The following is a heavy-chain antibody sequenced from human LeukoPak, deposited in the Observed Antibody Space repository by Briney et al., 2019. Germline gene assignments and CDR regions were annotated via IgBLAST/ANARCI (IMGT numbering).Heavy chain of an antibody. Sequence: SETLSLTCTVSGGSLSSYYWSWIRQPPGKGLEWIGYSYYSGSTDHNPSLQSRLTISVDTSKNQFSLKLSSVTAADTAVYYCARSESSGWYYFDYWGQGTLVTVSS. CDR3: ARSESSGWYYFDY. D-gene: IGHD6-19*01. J-gene: IGHJ4*02. CDR2: SYYSGST. CDR1: GGSLSSYY. V-gene: IGHV4-59*08.